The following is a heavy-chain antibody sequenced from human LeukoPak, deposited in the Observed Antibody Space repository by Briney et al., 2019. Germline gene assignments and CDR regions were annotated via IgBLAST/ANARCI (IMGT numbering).Heavy chain of an antibody. Sequence: PSETLSLTCTVSGGSISNYYWSWIRQPAGKGLEWIGDIYSSGSTNYNPSLRSRVTKSVDTSKNQFSLKLSSVTAADTAVYYCARDGDFWSGLNWFDPWGQGTLVTVSS. D-gene: IGHD3-3*01. CDR3: ARDGDFWSGLNWFDP. CDR1: GGSISNYY. CDR2: IYSSGST. V-gene: IGHV4-4*07. J-gene: IGHJ5*02.